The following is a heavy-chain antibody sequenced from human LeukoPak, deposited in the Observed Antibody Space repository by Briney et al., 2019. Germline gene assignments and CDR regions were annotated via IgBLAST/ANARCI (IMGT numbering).Heavy chain of an antibody. Sequence: GSSLSLCCAASECTLSSYAMSWVRQPPGKGLELVSATSSSDAGTYYADSVRHRFTFSRDNSKNTLFLQMNSLRAEDAAVYYCAKAPATSCSGVYCYPFDHWGQGTLVTVSS. CDR1: ECTLSSYA. CDR2: TSSSDAGT. D-gene: IGHD2-15*01. V-gene: IGHV3-23*01. CDR3: AKAPATSCSGVYCYPFDH. J-gene: IGHJ4*02.